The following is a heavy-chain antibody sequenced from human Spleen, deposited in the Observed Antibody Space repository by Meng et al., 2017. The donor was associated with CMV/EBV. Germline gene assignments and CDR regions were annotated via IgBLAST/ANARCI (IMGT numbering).Heavy chain of an antibody. V-gene: IGHV3-74*01. Sequence: GCLRLSCADSGFTFTSYWMHWVRQRPGKGLVWVSRVYGDGSSTSYADSVKGRFTISRDNAKNTVSLQMNSLRAEDTAVYYCLRGNQVWGQGTLVTVSS. CDR1: GFTFTSYW. CDR2: VYGDGSST. J-gene: IGHJ4*02. CDR3: LRGNQV.